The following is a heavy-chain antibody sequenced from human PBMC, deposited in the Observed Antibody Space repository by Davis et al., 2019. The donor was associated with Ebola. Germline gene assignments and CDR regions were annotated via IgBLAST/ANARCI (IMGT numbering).Heavy chain of an antibody. Sequence: PGGSLRLPCKGSGYSFTSYWIGRVRQMPGKGLEYMGIIYPGDSDTRYSPSFRGQVTISADKSINTAYLQWSSLKASDTAIYYCARHVRGTNMGLTMHFDYWGQGTRITVSS. CDR2: IYPGDSDT. CDR1: GYSFTSYW. D-gene: IGHD2/OR15-2a*01. J-gene: IGHJ4*02. CDR3: ARHVRGTNMGLTMHFDY. V-gene: IGHV5-51*01.